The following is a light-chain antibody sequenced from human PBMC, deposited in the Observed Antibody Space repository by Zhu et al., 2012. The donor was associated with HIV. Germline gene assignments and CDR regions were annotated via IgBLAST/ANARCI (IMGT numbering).Light chain of an antibody. J-gene: IGKJ4*01. CDR2: GAS. CDR1: QGLTSTY. CDR3: QQYSSSFT. V-gene: IGKV3-20*01. Sequence: EIVLTQSPRTLSLSPGERATLSCRTSQGLTSTYVAWYQQKPGQAPRLLIYGASTRAADIPDRFSGSGSGTDFTLTINRLEPEDFAVHYCQQYSSSFTFGGGTKVEIK.